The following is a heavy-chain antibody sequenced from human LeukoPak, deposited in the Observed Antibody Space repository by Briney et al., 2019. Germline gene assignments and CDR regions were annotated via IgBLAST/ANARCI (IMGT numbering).Heavy chain of an antibody. D-gene: IGHD6-19*01. CDR2: IYSGGST. Sequence: GGSLRLSCAASEFSVGSNYMTWVRQAPGKGLEWVSLIYSGGSTYYADSVKGRFTISRDNSKNTLYLQMNSLRAEDTAVYYCARKSSGWGGYMDVWGKGTTVTISS. CDR1: EFSVGSNY. J-gene: IGHJ6*03. CDR3: ARKSSGWGGYMDV. V-gene: IGHV3-66*01.